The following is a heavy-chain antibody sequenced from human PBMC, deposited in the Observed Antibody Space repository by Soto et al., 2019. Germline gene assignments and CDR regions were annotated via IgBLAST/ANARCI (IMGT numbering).Heavy chain of an antibody. CDR3: AALGVAGTGDAFDI. V-gene: IGHV4-59*01. D-gene: IGHD6-19*01. CDR2: IYYSGST. Sequence: PSETLSLTCTVSGGSISSYYWSWIRQPPGKGLEWIGYIYYSGSTNYNPSLKSRVTISVDTSKNQFSLKLSSVTAADTAVYYCAALGVAGTGDAFDIWGQGTMVTVSS. J-gene: IGHJ3*02. CDR1: GGSISSYY.